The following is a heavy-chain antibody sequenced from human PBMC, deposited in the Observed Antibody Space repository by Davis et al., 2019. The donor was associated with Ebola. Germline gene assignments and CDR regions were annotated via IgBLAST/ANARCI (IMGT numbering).Heavy chain of an antibody. J-gene: IGHJ4*02. V-gene: IGHV3-23*05. D-gene: IGHD2-2*02. CDR1: GFVFRNYV. CDR2: IYNSDST. Sequence: GGSLRLSCAASGFVFRNYVMSWVRQAPGKGLEWLSVIYNSDSTYYADSVKGRFTISRDNAKNSLYLQMNSLRGEDTAFYYCAKGRTIPLALDFWGRGTLVTVSS. CDR3: AKGRTIPLALDF.